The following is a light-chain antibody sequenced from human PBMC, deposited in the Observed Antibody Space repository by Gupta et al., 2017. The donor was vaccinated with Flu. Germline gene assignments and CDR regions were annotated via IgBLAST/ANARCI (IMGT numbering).Light chain of an antibody. CDR3: QQSYSTPLT. J-gene: IGKJ4*01. Sequence: DILMTQSPSSLSASVGDRVTITCRASQSISSYLNWYQQKPGKAPKLLIYAASSLQSGVPSRFSGSGSGTDFTLTISSLQPEDFATYYCQQSYSTPLTFGGGTKVEIK. CDR2: AAS. CDR1: QSISSY. V-gene: IGKV1-39*01.